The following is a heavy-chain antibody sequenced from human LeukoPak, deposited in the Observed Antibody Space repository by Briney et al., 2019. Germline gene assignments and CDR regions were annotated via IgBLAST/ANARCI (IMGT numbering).Heavy chain of an antibody. CDR2: INPNSGGT. J-gene: IGHJ5*02. Sequence: ASVKVSCKASGYTFTGYYMHWVRQAPGQGLEWMGWINPNSGGTNYAQKFQGRVTMTRDTSISTAYMELSRLRSDDTAVYYCARPARYCRSTSCYFWFDPWGQGTLVTVSS. V-gene: IGHV1-2*02. CDR1: GYTFTGYY. D-gene: IGHD2-2*01. CDR3: ARPARYCRSTSCYFWFDP.